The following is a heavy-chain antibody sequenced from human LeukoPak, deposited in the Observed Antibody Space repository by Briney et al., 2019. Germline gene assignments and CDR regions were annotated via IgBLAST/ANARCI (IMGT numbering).Heavy chain of an antibody. V-gene: IGHV4-39*07. CDR2: IYYSGST. J-gene: IGHJ5*02. Sequence: SETLSLTCTVSGGSISSSSYYWGWIRQPPGKGLEWIGSIYYSGSTYYNPSLKSRVTISVDTSKNQFSLKLSSVTAADTAVYYCARRRHLVVVAARTYWFDPWGQGTLVTVSS. D-gene: IGHD2-15*01. CDR3: ARRRHLVVVAARTYWFDP. CDR1: GGSISSSSYY.